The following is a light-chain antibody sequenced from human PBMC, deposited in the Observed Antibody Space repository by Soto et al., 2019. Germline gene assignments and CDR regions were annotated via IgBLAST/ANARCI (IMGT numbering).Light chain of an antibody. CDR2: DAS. V-gene: IGKV3-11*01. J-gene: IGKJ3*01. CDR1: QSVSSY. Sequence: EIVLTQSPATLSLSPGERANLSCRASQSVSSYLAWYQQKPGQAPRLLIYDASNRATGIPARFSGSGSGTDFTLTISSLEPEDFAVYYCQQRSNWPPLFTFGAGTKVDIK. CDR3: QQRSNWPPLFT.